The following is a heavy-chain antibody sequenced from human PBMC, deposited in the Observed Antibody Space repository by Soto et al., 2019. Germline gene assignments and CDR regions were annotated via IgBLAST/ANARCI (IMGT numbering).Heavy chain of an antibody. V-gene: IGHV3-30*18. D-gene: IGHD6-13*01. Sequence: QVQLVESGGGVVQPGRSLRLSCAASGFDFNTYGLHWVRQAPGKGLEWVAAISFDGGNQYYADSVKGRFTISRDKSNNTLYLQMNSLGAEDTATYFCAKDSSVTAAGSGGWFDPWGPGTLVIVSS. CDR2: ISFDGGNQ. CDR3: AKDSSVTAAGSGGWFDP. J-gene: IGHJ5*02. CDR1: GFDFNTYG.